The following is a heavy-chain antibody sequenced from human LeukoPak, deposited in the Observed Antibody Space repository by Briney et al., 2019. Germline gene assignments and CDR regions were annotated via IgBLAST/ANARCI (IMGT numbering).Heavy chain of an antibody. CDR2: IKQDGSEK. CDR3: ARVGPPYYYYYMDV. CDR1: VFTFIASW. Sequence: GGSLRLSCAASVFTFIASWMSWGRQAPGKGLEWVANIKQDGSEKYSADSVKGRFTVSRDNAKKLVYLQMNSLTVEDTAVYYCARVGPPYYYYYMDVWGEGTTVTVSS. V-gene: IGHV3-7*01. J-gene: IGHJ6*03.